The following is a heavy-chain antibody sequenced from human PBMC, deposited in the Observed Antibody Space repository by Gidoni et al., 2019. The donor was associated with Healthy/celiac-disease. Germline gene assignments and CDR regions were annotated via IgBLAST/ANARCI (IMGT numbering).Heavy chain of an antibody. CDR3: TSQAVAGKDFDY. CDR2: IRSKAYGGTT. CDR1: GFTFGDYA. Sequence: EVQLVASGGGLVKPGRSLRLSCTASGFTFGDYAMSWFRQAPGKGLEWVGFIRSKAYGGTTEYAASVKGRFTISRDDSKSIAYLQMNSLKTEDTAVYYCTSQAVAGKDFDYWGQGTLVTVSS. V-gene: IGHV3-49*05. J-gene: IGHJ4*02. D-gene: IGHD6-19*01.